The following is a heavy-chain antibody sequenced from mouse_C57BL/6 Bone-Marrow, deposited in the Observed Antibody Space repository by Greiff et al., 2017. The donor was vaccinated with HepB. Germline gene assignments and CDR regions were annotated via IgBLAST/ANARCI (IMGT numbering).Heavy chain of an antibody. CDR2: IYPGSGNT. V-gene: IGHV1-76*01. CDR1: GYTFTDYY. D-gene: IGHD2-4*01. CDR3: ARKTYDYDVFDY. J-gene: IGHJ2*01. Sequence: VKLQQSGAELVRPGASVKLSCKASGYTFTDYYINWVKQRPGQGLEWIARIYPGSGNTYYNEKFKGKATLTAEKSSSTAYMQLSSLTSEDSAVYFCARKTYDYDVFDYWGQGTTLTVSS.